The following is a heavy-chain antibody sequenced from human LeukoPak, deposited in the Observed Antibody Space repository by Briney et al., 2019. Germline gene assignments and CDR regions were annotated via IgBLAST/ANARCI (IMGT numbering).Heavy chain of an antibody. CDR3: ASNRGLAAAGTWYFDY. Sequence: GGSLRLSCAASGFTFSSYSMNWVRQAPGKGLEWVSSIGSSSSYIYYADSVKGRFTISRDNAKNSLYLQMNSLRAEDTAVHYCASNRGLAAAGTWYFDYWGQGTLVTVSS. J-gene: IGHJ4*02. CDR1: GFTFSSYS. CDR2: IGSSSSYI. V-gene: IGHV3-21*01. D-gene: IGHD6-13*01.